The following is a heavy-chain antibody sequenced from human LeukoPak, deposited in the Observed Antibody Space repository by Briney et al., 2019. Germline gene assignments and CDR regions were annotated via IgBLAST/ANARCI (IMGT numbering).Heavy chain of an antibody. V-gene: IGHV3-30*04. CDR3: ARDWGRTICGVPNHHFDY. CDR2: ISYDGRNK. D-gene: IGHD3-3*01. J-gene: IGHJ4*02. CDR1: GFTFSSYA. Sequence: GVSLRLSCAASGFTFSSYAMPWVRQAPGKGLEGVAVISYDGRNKYYADYVKGRFTISRDNSKNTLYLQMKSLRAEDTAVYYCARDWGRTICGVPNHHFDYWGQGTLVTVSS.